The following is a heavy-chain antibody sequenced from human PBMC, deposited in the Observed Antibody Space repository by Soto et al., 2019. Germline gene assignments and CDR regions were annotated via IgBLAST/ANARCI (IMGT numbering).Heavy chain of an antibody. V-gene: IGHV1-8*02. J-gene: IGHJ6*02. CDR3: GRGPSPRAPAGGTPYYYAMDV. CDR2: MNPINGAT. CDR1: GYDFTAYD. Sequence: AASVKVSCKTSGYDFTAYDINWVLQASGQGLEWMGWMNPINGATGSARRFQGRVSMTWNTATGTAYLELTSLRSDDTGVYYCGRGPSPRAPAGGTPYYYAMDVWGQGTTVTV. D-gene: IGHD6-13*01.